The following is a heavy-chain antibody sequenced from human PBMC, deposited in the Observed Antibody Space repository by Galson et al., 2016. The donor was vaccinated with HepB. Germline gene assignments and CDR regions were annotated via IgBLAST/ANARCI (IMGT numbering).Heavy chain of an antibody. J-gene: IGHJ4*02. Sequence: SLRLSCAASGFTFSSYAMHWVRQAPGKGLEWVAVISFDGINNFYADSVKGRFTISRHDSKTTRYLQMNSLRAEDTAVYYCARDDDYVWGTYRYTRTVPQYYFDYWGQGTLVTVSS. CDR1: GFTFSSYA. CDR2: ISFDGINN. V-gene: IGHV3-30-3*01. CDR3: ARDDDYVWGTYRYTRTVPQYYFDY. D-gene: IGHD3-16*02.